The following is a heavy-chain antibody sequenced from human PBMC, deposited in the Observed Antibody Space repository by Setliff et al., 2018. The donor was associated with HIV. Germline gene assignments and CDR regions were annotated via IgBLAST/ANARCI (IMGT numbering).Heavy chain of an antibody. Sequence: GGSLRLSCAASGFTFSSYGMHWVRQAPGKGLEWVAVIWYDGSYKYYVDSVKGRFTISRDNSKNTLYLQMNSLRAEDTAVYYCAKDGVAAAGTGGYYYMDVWGKGTTVTVSS. V-gene: IGHV3-33*06. J-gene: IGHJ6*03. CDR3: AKDGVAAAGTGGYYYMDV. CDR2: IWYDGSYK. D-gene: IGHD6-13*01. CDR1: GFTFSSYG.